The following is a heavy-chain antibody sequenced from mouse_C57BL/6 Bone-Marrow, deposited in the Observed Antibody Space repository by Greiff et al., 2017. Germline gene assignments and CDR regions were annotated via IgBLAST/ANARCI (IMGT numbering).Heavy chain of an antibody. CDR2: IRNKANNHAT. D-gene: IGHD2-5*01. Sequence: EVQRVESGGGLVQPGGSMKLSCAASGFTFSDAWMDWVRQSPEKGLEWVAEIRNKANNHATYYAESVKGRFTISRDDSKSSVYLQMNSLRAEDTGIYYCTGLLYDRNYVHYAMDYWGQGTSVTVSS. CDR1: GFTFSDAW. V-gene: IGHV6-6*01. J-gene: IGHJ4*01. CDR3: TGLLYDRNYVHYAMDY.